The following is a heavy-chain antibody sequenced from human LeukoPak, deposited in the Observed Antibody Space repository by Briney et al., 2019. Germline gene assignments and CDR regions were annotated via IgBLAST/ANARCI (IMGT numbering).Heavy chain of an antibody. Sequence: VGSLSLTRSASGFTFNIYALHWVRQAPGKGLEHVSGISSKGGTTYSADSVKDRFTISRDNSKNTLYLQMSSLRPEDTAVYYCVKDSGSSYYYDYWGQ. CDR1: GFTFNIYA. CDR2: ISSKGGTT. J-gene: IGHJ4*02. CDR3: VKDSGSSYYYDY. D-gene: IGHD1-26*01. V-gene: IGHV3-64D*09.